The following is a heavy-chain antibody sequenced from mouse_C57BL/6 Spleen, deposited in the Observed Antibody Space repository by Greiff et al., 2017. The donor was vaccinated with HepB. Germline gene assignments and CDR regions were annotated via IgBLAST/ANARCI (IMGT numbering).Heavy chain of an antibody. CDR2: IWSGGST. CDR3: ARKGYGKGGYAMDY. J-gene: IGHJ4*01. Sequence: VQLVESGPGLVQPSQSLSITCTVSGFSLTSYGVHWVRQSPGKGLEWLGVIWSGGSTDYNAAFISRLSISKDNSKSQVFFKMNSLQADDTAIYYCARKGYGKGGYAMDYWGQGTSVTVSS. CDR1: GFSLTSYG. V-gene: IGHV2-2*01. D-gene: IGHD2-1*01.